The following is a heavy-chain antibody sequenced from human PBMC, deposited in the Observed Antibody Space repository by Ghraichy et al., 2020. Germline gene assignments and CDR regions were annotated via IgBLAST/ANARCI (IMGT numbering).Heavy chain of an antibody. CDR3: VRDPYSGYDSRDY. V-gene: IGHV1-18*04. J-gene: IGHJ4*02. CDR1: GAPVKSSS. CDR2: VTAYNGDT. Sequence: ASVKVSCKACGAPVKSSSMSWVRQSPGQGLEWMGWVTAYNGDTNYAQKFQDRVTMTTETSTNTAYMELRSLRYDDSAIYYCVRDPYSGYDSRDYWGQGTLVTVSS. D-gene: IGHD5-12*01.